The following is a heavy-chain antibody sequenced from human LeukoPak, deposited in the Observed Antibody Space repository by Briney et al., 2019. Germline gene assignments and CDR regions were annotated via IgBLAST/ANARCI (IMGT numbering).Heavy chain of an antibody. CDR1: GFTFSSYE. V-gene: IGHV3-23*01. J-gene: IGHJ6*03. CDR3: AKDLTGYYYYYMDV. Sequence: GGSLRLSCAASGFTFSSYEMNWVRQAPGKGLEWVSAISGSGGSTYYADSVKGRFTISRDNSKNTLYLQMNSLRAEDTAVYYCAKDLTGYYYYYMDVWGKGTTVTVSS. D-gene: IGHD3-16*02. CDR2: ISGSGGST.